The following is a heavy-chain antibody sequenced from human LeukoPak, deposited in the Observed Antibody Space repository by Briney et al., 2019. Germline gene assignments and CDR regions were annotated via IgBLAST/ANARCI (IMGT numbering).Heavy chain of an antibody. CDR3: AGGLTYYYDSSGLPSFDY. CDR2: INAGNGNT. D-gene: IGHD3-22*01. Sequence: GASVKVSCKASGYTFTSYAMHWVRQAPGQRLEWMGWINAGNGNTKYSQEFQGRVTITRDTSASTAYMELSSLRSEDMAVYYCAGGLTYYYDSSGLPSFDYWGQGTLVTVSS. J-gene: IGHJ4*02. V-gene: IGHV1-3*03. CDR1: GYTFTSYA.